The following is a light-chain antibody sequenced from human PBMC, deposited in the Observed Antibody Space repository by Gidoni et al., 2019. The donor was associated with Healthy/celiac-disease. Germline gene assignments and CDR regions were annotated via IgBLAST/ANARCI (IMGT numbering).Light chain of an antibody. CDR3: SSYTSSSTLGV. CDR2: DVS. J-gene: IGLJ2*01. Sequence: QPALTQPASVSGSPGQSITISCTGTSSDVGGYNYVSWYQHHPGKAPKLMIYDVSNRPSGVSNRFSGSKSGNTASLTISGLQAEDEADYYCSSYTSSSTLGVFGGGTKLTVL. CDR1: SSDVGGYNY. V-gene: IGLV2-14*03.